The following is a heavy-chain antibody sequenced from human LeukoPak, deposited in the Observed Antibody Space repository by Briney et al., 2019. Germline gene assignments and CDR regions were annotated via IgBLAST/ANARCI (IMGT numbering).Heavy chain of an antibody. CDR3: AKDRVRGMAYFDY. V-gene: IGHV3-23*01. J-gene: IGHJ4*02. CDR2: ISGSGGST. Sequence: PGGSLRLSCAASGFTFSSYAMSWVRQAPGKGLEGVSAISGSGGSTYYADSVKGRFTISRDNSKNTLYLQMNRLRAEDTAVYYCAKDRVRGMAYFDYWGQGTLVTVSS. CDR1: GFTFSSYA. D-gene: IGHD3-10*01.